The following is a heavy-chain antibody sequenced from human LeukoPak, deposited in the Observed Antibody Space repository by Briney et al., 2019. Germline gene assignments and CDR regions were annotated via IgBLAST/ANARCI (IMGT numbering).Heavy chain of an antibody. Sequence: SQTLSLTCAVSGGSISSGGYSWSWIRQPPGKGLEWIGYIYHSGSTYYNPSLKSRVTISVDRSKNQFSLKLSSVTAADTAVYYCARGGDCSGGSCYPYPFDYWGQGTLVTVSS. CDR1: GGSISSGGYS. V-gene: IGHV4-30-2*01. J-gene: IGHJ4*02. D-gene: IGHD2-15*01. CDR2: IYHSGST. CDR3: ARGGDCSGGSCYPYPFDY.